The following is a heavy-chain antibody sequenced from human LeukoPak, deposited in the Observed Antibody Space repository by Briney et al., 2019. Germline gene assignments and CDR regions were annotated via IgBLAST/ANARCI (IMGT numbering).Heavy chain of an antibody. CDR1: GYTFTSYY. V-gene: IGHV1-46*01. J-gene: IGHJ5*02. CDR2: INPSGGST. Sequence: ASVKVSCKASGYTFTSYYMHWVRQAPGQGLEWMGIINPSGGSTSYAQKFQGRVTMTRDMSTSTVYMELSSLRSEDTAVYYCARSTPTPIRYNWFDPWGQGTLVTVSS. D-gene: IGHD4-17*01. CDR3: ARSTPTPIRYNWFDP.